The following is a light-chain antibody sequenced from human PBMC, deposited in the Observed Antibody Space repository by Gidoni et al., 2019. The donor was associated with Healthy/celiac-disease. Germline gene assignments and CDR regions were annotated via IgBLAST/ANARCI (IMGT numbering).Light chain of an antibody. CDR1: KLGDKY. J-gene: IGLJ1*01. V-gene: IGLV3-1*01. Sequence: SYELTQPPSVSVSPGQTASITCSGDKLGDKYACWYQQKAGQSPVLVIYQDSKRPSGIPERFSGSNSGNTATLTIRGTQAMDEADYYCQAWDSSTGVFGTGTKVTVL. CDR2: QDS. CDR3: QAWDSSTGV.